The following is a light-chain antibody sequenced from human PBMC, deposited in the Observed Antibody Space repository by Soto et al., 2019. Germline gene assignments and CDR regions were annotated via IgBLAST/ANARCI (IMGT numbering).Light chain of an antibody. CDR2: EDN. CDR1: SSDIGSYNL. CDR3: CSYADSSTVI. J-gene: IGLJ2*01. V-gene: IGLV2-23*01. Sequence: QSALTQPASVSGSPGQSITISCSGTSSDIGSYNLVSWCQQHPGKAPKLIIYEDNKRPSGVSNRFSGSKSGNTASLTISGLQAEDEADYYCCSYADSSTVILGGGTKLTVL.